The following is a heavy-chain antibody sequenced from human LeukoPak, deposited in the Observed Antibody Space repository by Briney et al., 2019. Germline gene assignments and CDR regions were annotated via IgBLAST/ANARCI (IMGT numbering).Heavy chain of an antibody. CDR2: IYTSGST. D-gene: IGHD1-26*01. CDR1: GGSISSYY. Sequence: SETLSLTCTVSGGSISSYYWSWIRQPAGKGLEWIGRIYTSGSTNYNPSLKSRVTMSVDTSKNQFSLKLSSVTAADTAVYYWASEEGSYHPFDYWGQGTLVTVSS. J-gene: IGHJ4*02. CDR3: ASEEGSYHPFDY. V-gene: IGHV4-4*07.